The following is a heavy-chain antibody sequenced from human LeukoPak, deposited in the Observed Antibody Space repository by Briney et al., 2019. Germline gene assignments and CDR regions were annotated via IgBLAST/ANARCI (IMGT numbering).Heavy chain of an antibody. V-gene: IGHV4-38-2*02. J-gene: IGHJ4*02. CDR3: ARVHLDSSGYDY. CDR1: GYSISSGYY. Sequence: SETLSLACTVSGYSISSGYYWGWIRQPPGKGLEWIGSIYHSGSTYYNPSLRSRVTISVDTSKNQFSLKLSSVTAADTAVYYCARVHLDSSGYDYWGQGTLVTVSS. D-gene: IGHD3-22*01. CDR2: IYHSGST.